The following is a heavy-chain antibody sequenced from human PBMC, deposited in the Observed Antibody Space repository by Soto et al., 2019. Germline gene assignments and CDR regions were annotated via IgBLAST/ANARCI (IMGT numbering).Heavy chain of an antibody. V-gene: IGHV3-30*18. CDR1: GFTFSSYG. J-gene: IGHJ6*02. CDR3: AKDKPAFSVDYYYYGMDV. CDR2: ISYDGSNK. D-gene: IGHD6-19*01. Sequence: QVQLVESGGGVVQPGRSLRLSCAASGFTFSSYGMHWVRQAPGKGLEWVAVISYDGSNKYFADSVKGRFTISRDNSKNTLYLQMNSLRAEDTAVYYCAKDKPAFSVDYYYYGMDVWGQGTTVTVSS.